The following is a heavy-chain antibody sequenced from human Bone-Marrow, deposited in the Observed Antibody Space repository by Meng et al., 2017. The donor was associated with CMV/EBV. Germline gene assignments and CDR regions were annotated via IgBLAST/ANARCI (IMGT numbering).Heavy chain of an antibody. CDR1: GFTFSNAW. Sequence: GESLKISCAASGFTFSNAWMSWVRQAPGKGLEWVGRIKSKTDGGTTDYAAPVKGRFTISRDDSKNTLYLQMNSLKTEDTAVYYCAREDSSSSYHGMDVWGQGTTVTVSS. V-gene: IGHV3-15*01. D-gene: IGHD6-13*01. CDR3: AREDSSSSYHGMDV. CDR2: IKSKTDGGTT. J-gene: IGHJ6*02.